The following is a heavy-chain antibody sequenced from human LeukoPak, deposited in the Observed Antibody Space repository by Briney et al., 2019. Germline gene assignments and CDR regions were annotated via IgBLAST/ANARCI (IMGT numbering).Heavy chain of an antibody. D-gene: IGHD3-22*01. CDR2: IYYSGST. CDR3: AREMYYYDSSDSDI. CDR1: GDSISHCY. Sequence: PSETLSLTCTVSGDSISHCYWSWIRQPPGQGLEWIGYIYYSGSTNYHPSLKSRVTISVDTSKNQFSLNLTSVTAADTAVYYCAREMYYYDSSDSDIWGQGTMVTVSS. V-gene: IGHV4-59*01. J-gene: IGHJ3*02.